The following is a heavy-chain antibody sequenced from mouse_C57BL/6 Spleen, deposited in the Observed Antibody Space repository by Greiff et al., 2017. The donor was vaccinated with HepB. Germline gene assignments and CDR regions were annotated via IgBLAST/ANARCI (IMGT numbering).Heavy chain of an antibody. CDR3: AREEGSSFPYYFDY. Sequence: VQLQQSGAELVRPGASVKLSCKASGYTFTDYYINWVKQRPGQGLEWIARIYPGSGNTYYNEKFKGKATLTAEKSSSTAYMQLSSLTSEDSAVYFCAREEGSSFPYYFDYWGQGTTLTVSS. CDR2: IYPGSGNT. CDR1: GYTFTDYY. V-gene: IGHV1-76*01. D-gene: IGHD1-1*01. J-gene: IGHJ2*01.